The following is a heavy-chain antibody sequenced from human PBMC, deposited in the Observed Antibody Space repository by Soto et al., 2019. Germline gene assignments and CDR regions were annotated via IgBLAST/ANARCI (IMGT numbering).Heavy chain of an antibody. J-gene: IGHJ4*02. CDR2: IRDRAYNYAT. Sequence: EVLLVESGGGLVQPGGSLKLSCAAFGFVFKDFSIHWVRQASGKGLEWIGRIRDRAYNYATAYAASVKGRFTISRDDSNNMAYLQMNGLETEDTAIYYCTRLISAAQDYWGQGTLVTVSS. CDR3: TRLISAAQDY. V-gene: IGHV3-73*01. CDR1: GFVFKDFS. D-gene: IGHD3-10*01.